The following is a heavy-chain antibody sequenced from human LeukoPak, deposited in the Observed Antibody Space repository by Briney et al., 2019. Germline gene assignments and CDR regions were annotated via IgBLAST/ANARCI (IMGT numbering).Heavy chain of an antibody. Sequence: PGGSLRLSCAASGFTFSDYYMSWIRQAPGKGLEWVSYISSSGSTIYYADSVKGRCTISRDNAKNSLYLQMNSLRAEDTAVYYCARYYDSSGYYFVYYCYMDAWGKGTTVTVSS. J-gene: IGHJ6*03. CDR3: ARYYDSSGYYFVYYCYMDA. D-gene: IGHD3-22*01. V-gene: IGHV3-11*04. CDR1: GFTFSDYY. CDR2: ISSSGSTI.